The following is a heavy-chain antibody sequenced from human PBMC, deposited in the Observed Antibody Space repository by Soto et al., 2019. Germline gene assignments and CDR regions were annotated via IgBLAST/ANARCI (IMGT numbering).Heavy chain of an antibody. J-gene: IGHJ5*02. CDR3: ARGVGSESYYNQYNWFDP. V-gene: IGHV1-18*01. Sequence: ASVKVSCKASGYTFTNYGISWVRQAPGQGLEWMGWINVYNGNTKYAQKVQGRVTMTTDTSTSTAYMELRSLRSDDTAVYYCARGVGSESYYNQYNWFDPWGQGTLVTVS. D-gene: IGHD3-10*01. CDR1: GYTFTNYG. CDR2: INVYNGNT.